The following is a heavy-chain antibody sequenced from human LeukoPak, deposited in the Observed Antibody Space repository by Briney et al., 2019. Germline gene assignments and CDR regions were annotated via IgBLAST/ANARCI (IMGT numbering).Heavy chain of an antibody. J-gene: IGHJ5*02. V-gene: IGHV4-39*01. CDR2: IFYNGNT. CDR1: GSSISSSTYY. Sequence: SETLSLTCTVSGSSISSSTYYWGWIRQPPGKGLEWIGSIFYNGNTYYSPSLKSRVTISVDTSKNQFSLKLSSVTAADTAIYYCARHSGLRSPFDPWGQGTLVTVFS. D-gene: IGHD3-3*01. CDR3: ARHSGLRSPFDP.